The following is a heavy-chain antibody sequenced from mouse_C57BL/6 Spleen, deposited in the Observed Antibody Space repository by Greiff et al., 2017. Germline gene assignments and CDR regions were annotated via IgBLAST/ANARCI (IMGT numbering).Heavy chain of an antibody. CDR2: IDPEDGDT. D-gene: IGHD2-4*01. Sequence: EVQLQQSGAELVRPGASVKLSCTASGFNIKDYYMHWVKQRPEQGLEWIGRIDPEDGDTEYAPKFQGKATMTADTSSNTAYLQLSSLTSEDTAVYYCTTWGYYDVRYYDMDYWGQGTSVTVSS. CDR1: GFNIKDYY. V-gene: IGHV14-1*01. CDR3: TTWGYYDVRYYDMDY. J-gene: IGHJ4*01.